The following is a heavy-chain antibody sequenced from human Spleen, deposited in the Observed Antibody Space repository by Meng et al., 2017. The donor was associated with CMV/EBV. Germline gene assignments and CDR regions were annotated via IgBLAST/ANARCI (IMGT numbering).Heavy chain of an antibody. Sequence: FSGYYWSWIRQPPGKGLEWIGEINHSGSTNYNPSLKSRVTISVDTSKNQFSLKLSSVTAADTAVYYCARGIGYCSSTSCYTSADYFDYWGQGTLVTVSS. D-gene: IGHD2-2*02. J-gene: IGHJ4*02. CDR3: ARGIGYCSSTSCYTSADYFDY. CDR2: INHSGST. V-gene: IGHV4-34*01. CDR1: FSGYY.